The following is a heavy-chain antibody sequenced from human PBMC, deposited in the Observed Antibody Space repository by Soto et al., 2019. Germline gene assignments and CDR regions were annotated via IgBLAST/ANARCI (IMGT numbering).Heavy chain of an antibody. D-gene: IGHD3-22*01. CDR1: GGTFSSYA. CDR2: IIPIFGTA. CDR3: ARVDYYDSSGYYPSSYWYFDL. Sequence: QVQRVQSGAEVKKPGSLVKVSCEASGGTFSSYAISWMRQAPGQGLEWMGGIIPIFGTANYAQKFQGRVTITADESTSTAYMELSSLRSEDTAVYYCARVDYYDSSGYYPSSYWYFDLWGRGTLVTVSS. V-gene: IGHV1-69*12. J-gene: IGHJ2*01.